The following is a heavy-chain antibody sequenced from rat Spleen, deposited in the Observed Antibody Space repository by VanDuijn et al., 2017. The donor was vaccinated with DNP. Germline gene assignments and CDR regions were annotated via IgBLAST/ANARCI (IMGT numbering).Heavy chain of an antibody. D-gene: IGHD4-3*01. V-gene: IGHV5-7*01. Sequence: EVQLVESGGGLVQPGRSLKLSCAASGFTFGDYNMAWVRQAPKKGLEWVATISYDGSYTYYRDSVKGRFTVSRDNAKSSLYLQMDSLTSEDTATYYCTRHPEFGAGDYFEYWGQGVMVTVSS. CDR3: TRHPEFGAGDYFEY. CDR2: ISYDGSYT. CDR1: GFTFGDYN. J-gene: IGHJ2*01.